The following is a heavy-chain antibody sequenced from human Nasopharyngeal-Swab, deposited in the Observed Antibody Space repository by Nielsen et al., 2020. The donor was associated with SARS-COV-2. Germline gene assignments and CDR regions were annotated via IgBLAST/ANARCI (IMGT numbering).Heavy chain of an antibody. V-gene: IGHV1-69*13. CDR3: ASGGLVRNYYYYYYMDV. CDR1: GGTFSSYA. D-gene: IGHD6-6*01. J-gene: IGHJ6*03. CDR2: IIPIFGTA. Sequence: AVKVTCKDSGGTFSSYAISWVRQAPGQGLEGMGGIIPIFGTANYAQKFQGRVTITADGSTSTAYMELNSLRSEDTAVYYCASGGLVRNYYYYYYMDVWGKGTTVTVSS.